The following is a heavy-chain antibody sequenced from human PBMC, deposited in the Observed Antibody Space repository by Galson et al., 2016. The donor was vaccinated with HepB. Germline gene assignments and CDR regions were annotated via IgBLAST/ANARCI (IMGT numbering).Heavy chain of an antibody. V-gene: IGHV3-30*03. J-gene: IGHJ4*02. D-gene: IGHD4-17*01. CDR2: ISYEGTKK. CDR3: VRGVYGDHGWFDY. Sequence: SLRLSCAASGFDFSTYAIHWVRQTPGKGLEWVTVISYEGTKKYYADSVKGRFTISRDNSQNSLFLQMNTLRAEDTAVYFCVRGVYGDHGWFDYWGQGTLVTVSS. CDR1: GFDFSTYA.